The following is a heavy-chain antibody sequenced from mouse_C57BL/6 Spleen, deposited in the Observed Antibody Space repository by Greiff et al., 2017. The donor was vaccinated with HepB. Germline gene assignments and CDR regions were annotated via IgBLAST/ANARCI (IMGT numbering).Heavy chain of an antibody. CDR2: IDPSDSYT. Sequence: QVQLKQPGAELVMPGASVKLSCKASGYTFTSYWMHWVKQRPGQGLEWIGEIDPSDSYTNYNQKFKGKSTLTVDKSSSTAYMQLSSLTSEDSAVYYCARGLLFAYWGQGTLVTVSA. CDR1: GYTFTSYW. CDR3: ARGLLFAY. J-gene: IGHJ3*01. D-gene: IGHD2-3*01. V-gene: IGHV1-69*01.